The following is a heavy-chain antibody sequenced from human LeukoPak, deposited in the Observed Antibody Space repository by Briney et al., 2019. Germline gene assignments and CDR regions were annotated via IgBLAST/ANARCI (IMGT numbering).Heavy chain of an antibody. CDR2: IKPDGTEK. CDR1: GFVFSYYW. D-gene: IGHD5-24*01. Sequence: GGSLRLSCAASGFVFSYYWMSWVRQAPGKGLEWVANIKPDGTEKYYVDSLKGRFTISRDNAKNSLYLQMNSLRVEDTAVYYCARGGNSSWDYWGQGALVTVSS. V-gene: IGHV3-7*01. J-gene: IGHJ4*02. CDR3: ARGGNSSWDY.